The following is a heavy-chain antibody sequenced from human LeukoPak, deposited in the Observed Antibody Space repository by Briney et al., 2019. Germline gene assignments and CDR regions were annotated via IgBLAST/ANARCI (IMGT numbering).Heavy chain of an antibody. CDR3: ARVNYYDSSGYSTGTFDI. Sequence: WGTLSLTCTVSGCTISSYYWSWIRQPPGKGLEWIGFIYYSGSNNYNPSLKSGGTISVDPSKNQFSLKLRSVTDADTAVYYCARVNYYDSSGYSTGTFDIWGQGTMVTVSS. V-gene: IGHV4-59*01. CDR1: GCTISSYY. CDR2: IYYSGSN. D-gene: IGHD3-22*01. J-gene: IGHJ3*02.